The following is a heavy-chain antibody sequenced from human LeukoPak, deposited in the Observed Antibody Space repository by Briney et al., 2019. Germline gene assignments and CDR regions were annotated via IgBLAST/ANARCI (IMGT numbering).Heavy chain of an antibody. V-gene: IGHV4-34*01. CDR3: ARGRTTVTRFDY. J-gene: IGHJ4*02. CDR1: GGSFSGYY. D-gene: IGHD4-17*01. Sequence: PPETLSLTCAVYGGSFSGYYWSWIRQPPGRGLEWIGEINHSGSTNYNPSLKSRVTISVDTSKNQFSLKLSSVTAADTAVYYCARGRTTVTRFDYWGQGTLVTVSS. CDR2: INHSGST.